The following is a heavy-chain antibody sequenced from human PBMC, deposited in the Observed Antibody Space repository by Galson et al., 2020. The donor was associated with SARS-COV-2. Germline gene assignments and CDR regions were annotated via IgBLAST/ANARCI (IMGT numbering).Heavy chain of an antibody. CDR2: INHSGST. D-gene: IGHD6-19*01. CDR3: ARDVHSSGWYGDAFDI. V-gene: IGHV4-34*01. Sequence: ETSETLSLTCAVYGGSFSGYYWSWIRQPPGKGLEWIGEINHSGSTNYNPSLKSRVTISVDTSKNQFSLKLSSVTAADTAVYYCARDVHSSGWYGDAFDIWGQGTMVTVSS. J-gene: IGHJ3*02. CDR1: GGSFSGYY.